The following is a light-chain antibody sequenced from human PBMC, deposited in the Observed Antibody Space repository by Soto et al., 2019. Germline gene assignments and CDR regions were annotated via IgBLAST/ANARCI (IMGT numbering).Light chain of an antibody. J-gene: IGKJ1*01. V-gene: IGKV3-15*01. Sequence: IVLTQSPGTMCLSPGERVTLSCRASQSVTTRLAWYQHKPGQAPRLLIYGASTRATGVPARFSGSGSGTEFTLTISNLQSEDFAVYHCQQYDKWPRTFGQGTKVDIK. CDR3: QQYDKWPRT. CDR2: GAS. CDR1: QSVTTR.